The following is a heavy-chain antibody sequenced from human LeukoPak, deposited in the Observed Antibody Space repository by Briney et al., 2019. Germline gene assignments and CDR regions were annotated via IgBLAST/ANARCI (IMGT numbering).Heavy chain of an antibody. CDR1: GYTFTDYY. CDR2: INPNSGDT. J-gene: IGHJ4*02. V-gene: IGHV1-2*06. Sequence: ASVKVSCKASGYTFTDYYMHWVRQAPGQGLEWMGRINPNSGDTNYEQKFQGRVTMTRDTSISTAYMELSRLRSDDTAVYYCASYYVLTGYYGPLAYWGQGTLVTVSS. CDR3: ASYYVLTGYYGPLAY. D-gene: IGHD3-9*01.